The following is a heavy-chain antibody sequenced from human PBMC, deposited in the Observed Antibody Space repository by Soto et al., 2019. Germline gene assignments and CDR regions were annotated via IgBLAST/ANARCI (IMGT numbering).Heavy chain of an antibody. J-gene: IGHJ5*02. D-gene: IGHD3-10*01. V-gene: IGHV4-4*07. CDR2: IYGSGSV. Sequence: QVQLQESGPRLVQPSETLSLICSVSGGSISGYYWSWIRQPAGKGLEWIGRIYGSGSVAYHPSLKRRVTMPVDPSKPHFPLKLSSVPAADPGVYYCPRDNLTPLWFGGGFDAWGQGILVTVSA. CDR1: GGSISGYY. CDR3: PRDNLTPLWFGGGFDA.